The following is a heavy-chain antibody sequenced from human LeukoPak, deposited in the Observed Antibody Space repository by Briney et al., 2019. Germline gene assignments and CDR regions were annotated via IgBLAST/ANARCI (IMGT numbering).Heavy chain of an antibody. V-gene: IGHV3-11*01. J-gene: IGHJ6*03. CDR1: GFTFSDYY. CDR2: ISSSGSTI. Sequence: GGSLRLSCAASGFTFSDYYMSWIRQAPGKGLEWVSYISSSGSTIYYADSVKGRFTISRDNAKNSLYLQMNSLRAEDTAVYYCARGPSSFVLRFLEWPGYYYMDVWGKGTTVTVSS. D-gene: IGHD3-3*01. CDR3: ARGPSSFVLRFLEWPGYYYMDV.